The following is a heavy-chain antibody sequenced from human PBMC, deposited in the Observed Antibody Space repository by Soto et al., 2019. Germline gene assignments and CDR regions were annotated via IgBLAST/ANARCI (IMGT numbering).Heavy chain of an antibody. CDR2: INHSGST. CDR1: GGSFSGYY. CDR3: ARGSGYCSSTSCYRRFYYYYYGMDV. Sequence: SETLSLTCAVYGGSFSGYYWSWIRQPPGKGLEWIGEINHSGSTNYNPSLKSRVTISVDTSKNQFSLKLSSVTAADTAVYYCARGSGYCSSTSCYRRFYYYYYGMDVWGQGTTV. J-gene: IGHJ6*02. V-gene: IGHV4-34*01. D-gene: IGHD2-2*02.